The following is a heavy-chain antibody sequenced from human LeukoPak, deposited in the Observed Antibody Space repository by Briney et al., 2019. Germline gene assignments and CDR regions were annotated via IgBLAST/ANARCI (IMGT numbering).Heavy chain of an antibody. CDR3: ARDSPLEYYYGSGSYLHWFDP. J-gene: IGHJ5*02. Sequence: ASVKVSCKASGYTFTGYYMHWVRQAPGQGLEWTGWINPNSGGTNYAQKFQGRVTMTRDTSISTAYMELSRLRSDDTAVYYCARDSPLEYYYGSGSYLHWFDPWGQGTLVTVSS. D-gene: IGHD3-10*01. V-gene: IGHV1-2*02. CDR1: GYTFTGYY. CDR2: INPNSGGT.